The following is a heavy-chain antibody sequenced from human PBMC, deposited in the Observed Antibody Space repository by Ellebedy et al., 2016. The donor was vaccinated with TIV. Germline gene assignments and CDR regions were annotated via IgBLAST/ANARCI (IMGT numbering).Heavy chain of an antibody. CDR3: TRAPPPHRGGWYYAFDI. CDR1: GFTFGFSFSRYA. Sequence: PGGSLRLSCAASGFTFGFSFSRYAMSWVRQAPGKGLEWVSAISGSGGSTYYANSVKGRFTISRDNAKNTLYLQMNSLRVEDTAVHYCTRAPPPHRGGWYYAFDIWGQGTMVTVSS. D-gene: IGHD6-19*01. CDR2: ISGSGGST. V-gene: IGHV3-23*01. J-gene: IGHJ3*02.